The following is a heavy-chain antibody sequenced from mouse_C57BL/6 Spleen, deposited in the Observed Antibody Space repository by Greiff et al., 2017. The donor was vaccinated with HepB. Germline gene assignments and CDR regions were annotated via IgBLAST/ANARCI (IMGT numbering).Heavy chain of an antibody. Sequence: EVQLVESGGGLVQPGGSLKLSCAASGFTFSDYGMAWVRQAPRKGPEWVAFISNLAYSIYYADTVTGRFTISRENAKNTLYLEMSSLRSEDTAMYYCARQKGYDYDWYFDVWGTGTTVTVSS. J-gene: IGHJ1*03. CDR2: ISNLAYSI. CDR1: GFTFSDYG. CDR3: ARQKGYDYDWYFDV. V-gene: IGHV5-15*01. D-gene: IGHD2-4*01.